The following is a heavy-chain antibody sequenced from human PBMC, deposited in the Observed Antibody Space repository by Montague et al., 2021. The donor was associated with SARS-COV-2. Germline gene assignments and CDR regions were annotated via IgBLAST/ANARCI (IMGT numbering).Heavy chain of an antibody. CDR2: IYHSGNT. D-gene: IGHD3-10*01. Sequence: SETLSLTCAVSGGSISSSNWWSWVRQPPGKGLEWIGEIYHSGNTNYNPSLKSRVTISVDKSKNQFSLKLSSVTAADTAVYYCARGGVGLWFGRALDYWGQGTLVTVSS. V-gene: IGHV4-4*02. J-gene: IGHJ4*02. CDR1: GGSISSSNW. CDR3: ARGGVGLWFGRALDY.